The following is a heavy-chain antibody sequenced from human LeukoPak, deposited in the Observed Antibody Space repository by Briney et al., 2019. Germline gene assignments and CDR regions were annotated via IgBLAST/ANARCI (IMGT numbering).Heavy chain of an antibody. CDR1: GFTFSSYW. Sequence: GGSLRLSCAASGFTFSSYWMSSVRQAPGKGPEWVANIKQDGSEKYYVDSVKGRFTISRDNAKNSLYLQMSSLRAEDTAVYYCARDAFSRISVFGVVSDAFDIWGQGTMVTVSS. V-gene: IGHV3-7*01. CDR2: IKQDGSEK. CDR3: ARDAFSRISVFGVVSDAFDI. J-gene: IGHJ3*02. D-gene: IGHD3-3*01.